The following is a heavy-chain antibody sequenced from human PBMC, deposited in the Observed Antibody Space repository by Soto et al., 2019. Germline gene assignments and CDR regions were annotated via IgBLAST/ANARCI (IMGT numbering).Heavy chain of an antibody. D-gene: IGHD6-13*01. V-gene: IGHV1-18*01. CDR1: GYNFTRFG. J-gene: IGHJ6*02. Sequence: QFQLVQSGAEVKKPGASVKVSCKASGYNFTRFGISWVRQAPGHGLEWMGWMGAHSGHTRQAQKFQGRLTMTTDAPMNTADIDLRSLTSDDTALYYCGREGQQLDQEDYYQFNGMDVWGQGTTVIVSS. CDR2: MGAHSGHT. CDR3: GREGQQLDQEDYYQFNGMDV.